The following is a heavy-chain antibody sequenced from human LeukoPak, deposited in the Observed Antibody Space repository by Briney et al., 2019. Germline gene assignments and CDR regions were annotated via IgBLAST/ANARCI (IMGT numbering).Heavy chain of an antibody. J-gene: IGHJ4*02. CDR3: TRDPGYTATWYYFDY. D-gene: IGHD6-13*01. V-gene: IGHV3-49*04. CDR1: GFTFGDYA. Sequence: GGSLRLSCTVSGFTFGDYAINWGRQAPGKGLEWGGFIKSSLHGGTTEYAASVKGRFTISRNDSKSTAYLEMNSLKTEDTAVYYCTRDPGYTATWYYFDYGGQGTLVTVSS. CDR2: IKSSLHGGTT.